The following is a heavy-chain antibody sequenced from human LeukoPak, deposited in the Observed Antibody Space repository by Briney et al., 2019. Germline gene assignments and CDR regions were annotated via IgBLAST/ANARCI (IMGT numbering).Heavy chain of an antibody. CDR2: LNQDGSQK. J-gene: IGHJ4*02. CDR1: GFTFSSYW. Sequence: GGSLRLSCTASGFTFSSYWMTWFRQAPGKGLEGVASLNQDGSQKYYVDSVKGRFTISRDGSKKSLYLQMDSLRVEDTAVYFCARSVDYWGQGILVTVSS. V-gene: IGHV3-7*01. CDR3: ARSVDY.